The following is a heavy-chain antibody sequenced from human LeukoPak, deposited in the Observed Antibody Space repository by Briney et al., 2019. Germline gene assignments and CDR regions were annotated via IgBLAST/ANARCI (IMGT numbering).Heavy chain of an antibody. Sequence: GSSVKVSCKASGGTLSSYAISWVRQAPGQGLEWMGGIIPIFCTANYAQKFQGRVTITADESTSTAYMELSSLRSEDTAVYYCARSGAKPTYYYDSSGYYPSPEYFQHWGQGTLVTVSS. CDR2: IIPIFCTA. D-gene: IGHD3-22*01. J-gene: IGHJ1*01. V-gene: IGHV1-69*01. CDR3: ARSGAKPTYYYDSSGYYPSPEYFQH. CDR1: GGTLSSYA.